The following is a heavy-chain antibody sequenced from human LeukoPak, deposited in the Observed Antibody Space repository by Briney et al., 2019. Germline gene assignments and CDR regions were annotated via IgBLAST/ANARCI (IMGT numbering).Heavy chain of an antibody. CDR3: ARMWGSSWSYFDY. D-gene: IGHD6-13*01. Sequence: TGGSLRLSCTASGFTFSSYSMNWVRQAPGQGLEWVSYISSGSTTIYYADSVKGRFTISRDNAKNSLYLQMNSLRAEDTAVYFCARMWGSSWSYFDYWGQGTLVTVSS. CDR1: GFTFSSYS. CDR2: ISSGSTTI. V-gene: IGHV3-48*04. J-gene: IGHJ4*02.